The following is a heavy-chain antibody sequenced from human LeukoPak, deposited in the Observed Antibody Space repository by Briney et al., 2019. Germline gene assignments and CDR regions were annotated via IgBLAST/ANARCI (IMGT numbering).Heavy chain of an antibody. V-gene: IGHV4-61*02. CDR3: ARHSGSYPFDP. CDR1: GDSISSGLYY. CDR2: IYTSGTT. Sequence: SETLSLTCTVSGDSISSGLYYWTWIRQPAGKGLEWNGRIYTSGTTNYNPSLKSRVTISVDTSKNQFSLKLSSVTAADTAVYYCARHSGSYPFDPWGQGILVTVSS. J-gene: IGHJ5*02. D-gene: IGHD1-26*01.